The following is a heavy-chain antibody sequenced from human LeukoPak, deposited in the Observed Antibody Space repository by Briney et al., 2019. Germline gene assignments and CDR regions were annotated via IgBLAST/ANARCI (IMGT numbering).Heavy chain of an antibody. CDR1: GYTLTDLS. CDR3: STVRGGGYNVGDY. J-gene: IGHJ4*02. V-gene: IGHV1-24*01. Sequence: GASVKVSCKXSGYTLTDLSMHWVRQSPGKGLEWMGGFDPEDGETIYAQKFQGRVTMTEDTSTDTAYMELSSLRSEDTAVYYCSTVRGGGYNVGDYWGQGTLVTVSS. CDR2: FDPEDGET. D-gene: IGHD5-24*01.